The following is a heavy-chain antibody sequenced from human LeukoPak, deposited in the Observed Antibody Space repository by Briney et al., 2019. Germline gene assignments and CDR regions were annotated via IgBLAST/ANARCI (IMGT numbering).Heavy chain of an antibody. V-gene: IGHV4-59*08. CDR2: IYYSGST. CDR3: ARHYFSTLTTLLRGVKKQKSRFDP. Sequence: PSETLSLTCTVSGGSISSYYWSWIRQPPGKGLEWIGYIYYSGSTNYNPSLKSRVTISVDTSKKQFSLKLSSVTAADTAVYYCARHYFSTLTTLLRGVKKQKSRFDPWGQGTLVTVSS. CDR1: GGSISSYY. J-gene: IGHJ5*02. D-gene: IGHD4-17*01.